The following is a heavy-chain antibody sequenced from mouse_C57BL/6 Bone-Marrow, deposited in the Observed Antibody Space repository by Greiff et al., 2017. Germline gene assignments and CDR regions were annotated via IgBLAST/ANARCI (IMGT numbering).Heavy chain of an antibody. D-gene: IGHD1-1*01. Sequence: VQGVESGAELVKPGASVKISCKASGYAFSSYWMNWVKQRPGKGLEWIGQVYPGDGDTNYNGKFKGKATLTADKSSSTAYMQLSSLTSEDSAVYFCARSDTRAMDYWGQGTSVTVSS. CDR3: ARSDTRAMDY. J-gene: IGHJ4*01. CDR2: VYPGDGDT. V-gene: IGHV1-80*01. CDR1: GYAFSSYW.